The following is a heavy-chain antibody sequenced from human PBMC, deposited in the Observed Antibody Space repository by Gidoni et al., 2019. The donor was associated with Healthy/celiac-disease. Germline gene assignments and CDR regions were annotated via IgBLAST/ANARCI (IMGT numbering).Heavy chain of an antibody. CDR3: ARGDYYDSSGREVHFDY. J-gene: IGHJ4*02. D-gene: IGHD3-22*01. Sequence: QVQLQESGPGLVTPSQTLSLTCAVSGGSISSGGYYWSWIRQPPGKGLEWIGYIYYSGSTYYNPSLKSRVTISVDTSKNQFSLKLSSVTAADTAVYYCARGDYYDSSGREVHFDYWGQGTLVTVSS. V-gene: IGHV4-30-4*01. CDR2: IYYSGST. CDR1: GGSISSGGYY.